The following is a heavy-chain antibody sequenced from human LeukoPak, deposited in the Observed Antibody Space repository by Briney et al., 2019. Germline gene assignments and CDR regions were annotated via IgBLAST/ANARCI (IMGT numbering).Heavy chain of an antibody. J-gene: IGHJ4*02. V-gene: IGHV6-1*01. Sequence: SQTLSLTCAISGDSVSSKIVAWNWIRQSPSRGLEWLGRTYYRSKWYYDYAVSMKSRITINPDTSKNQFSLQLNSVTPEDTAVYYCARGAVAEFDYWGQETLVTVSS. CDR3: ARGAVAEFDY. CDR2: TYYRSKWYY. CDR1: GDSVSSKIVA. D-gene: IGHD6-19*01.